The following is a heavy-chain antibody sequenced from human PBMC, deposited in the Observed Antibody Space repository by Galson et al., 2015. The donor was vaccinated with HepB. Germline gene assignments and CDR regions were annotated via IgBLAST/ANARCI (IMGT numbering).Heavy chain of an antibody. Sequence: SLRLSCAASGFTFSSYAMHWVRQAPGKGLEWVAVISYDGSNKHYADSVKGRFTISRDNSKNTLYLQMNSLRAEDTAVYYCARLPRITMIVVVNDAFDIWGQGTMVTVSS. CDR2: ISYDGSNK. CDR1: GFTFSSYA. D-gene: IGHD3-22*01. CDR3: ARLPRITMIVVVNDAFDI. J-gene: IGHJ3*02. V-gene: IGHV3-30-3*01.